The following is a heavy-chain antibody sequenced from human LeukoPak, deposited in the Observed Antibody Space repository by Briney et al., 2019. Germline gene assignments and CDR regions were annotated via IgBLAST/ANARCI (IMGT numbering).Heavy chain of an antibody. CDR2: VYTSGST. D-gene: IGHD6-13*01. Sequence: PSETLSLTCTVSGGSISSYYWSWIRQPAGKGPEWIGRVYTSGSTNYNPSLKSRVTMSVDTSKNQFSLKLSSVTAADTAVYYCARGGIAAAGTLPDYFDYWGQGTLVTVSS. CDR3: ARGGIAAAGTLPDYFDY. V-gene: IGHV4-4*07. J-gene: IGHJ4*02. CDR1: GGSISSYY.